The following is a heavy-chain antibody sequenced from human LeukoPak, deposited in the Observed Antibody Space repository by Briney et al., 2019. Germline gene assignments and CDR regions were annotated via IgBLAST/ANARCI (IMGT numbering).Heavy chain of an antibody. D-gene: IGHD3-16*02. CDR3: AIDLDDYVWGIYRYSFFVY. CDR1: GFNYSNYW. Sequence: GGSLRLSCAASGFNYSNYWMQWGRPAPRKGPVWDSRNKSDGRRTSHADSEKGRYTISRDNAKHPLSLQMNRRRAEGTAVYYCAIDLDDYVWGIYRYSFFVYWGQGTLVTVSS. V-gene: IGHV3-74*01. J-gene: IGHJ4*02. CDR2: NKSDGRRT.